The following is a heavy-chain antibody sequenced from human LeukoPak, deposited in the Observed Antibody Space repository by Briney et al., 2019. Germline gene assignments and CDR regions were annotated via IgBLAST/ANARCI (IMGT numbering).Heavy chain of an antibody. D-gene: IGHD1-26*01. J-gene: IGHJ4*02. Sequence: GGSLRLSCAASGFTFNIYDMHWVRQTAGKGLEWVSTLATAGDTYYPGSVKGRFTISRENAKNSLYLQMNSLRAGDTAVYYCARGPLGGSPYRTFDHWGQGTLVTVSS. CDR2: LATAGDT. CDR3: ARGPLGGSPYRTFDH. CDR1: GFTFNIYD. V-gene: IGHV3-13*01.